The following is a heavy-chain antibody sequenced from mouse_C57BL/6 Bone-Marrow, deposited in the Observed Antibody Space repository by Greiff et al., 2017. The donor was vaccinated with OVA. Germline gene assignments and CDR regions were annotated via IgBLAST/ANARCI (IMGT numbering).Heavy chain of an antibody. J-gene: IGHJ3*01. V-gene: IGHV1-26*01. CDR3: ARTYYDYEENWFAY. CDR2: INPNNGGT. CDR1: GYTFTDYY. D-gene: IGHD2-4*01. Sequence: EVQLQQSGPELVKPGASVKISCKASGYTFTDYYMNWVKQSHGKSLEWIGDINPNNGGTSYNQKFKGKATLTVDKSSSTAYMELRSLTSEDSAVYYCARTYYDYEENWFAYWGQGTLVTVSA.